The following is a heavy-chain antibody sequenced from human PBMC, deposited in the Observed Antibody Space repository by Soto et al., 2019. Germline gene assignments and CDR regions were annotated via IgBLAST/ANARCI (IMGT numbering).Heavy chain of an antibody. Sequence: PSETLSLTCAVYGGSVCCYYWSWIRQPPGKGLEWIGEINHSGSTNYTPSLKSRVTISVDTSKNQFSLKLSSVTAADTAVYYCARGGYCSSTSCLNDAFDIWGQGTMVTVSS. CDR2: INHSGST. D-gene: IGHD2-2*01. J-gene: IGHJ3*02. CDR1: GGSVCCYY. V-gene: IGHV4-34*01. CDR3: ARGGYCSSTSCLNDAFDI.